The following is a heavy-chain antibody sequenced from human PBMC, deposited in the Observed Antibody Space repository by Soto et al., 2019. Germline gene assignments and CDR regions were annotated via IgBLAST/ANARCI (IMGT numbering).Heavy chain of an antibody. V-gene: IGHV3-15*07. J-gene: IGHJ4*02. Sequence: GGSLRLSCAASGFSFSNAWMNWVRQAPGRGLEWVGRIKSKTDGGTTDYAAPVKGRFTISRDDSKNTLYLQMNSLKTEDTAVYYCTKPKTYDSSGYHDYWGQGALVTVPS. D-gene: IGHD3-22*01. CDR3: TKPKTYDSSGYHDY. CDR1: GFSFSNAW. CDR2: IKSKTDGGTT.